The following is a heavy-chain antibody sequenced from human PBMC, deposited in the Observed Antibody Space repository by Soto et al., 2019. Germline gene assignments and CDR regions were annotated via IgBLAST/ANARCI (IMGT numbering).Heavy chain of an antibody. CDR3: AAFHGDYMKGGGFDV. D-gene: IGHD4-17*01. CDR1: GGSIDSHY. Sequence: SETLSLTCTVSGGSIDSHYWYWIRPPAGQGLGWIGRIHTSGSTKFNPSLKSRVTMSVPTSKNQFTLKLSSVTAADTAVYFCAAFHGDYMKGGGFDVWGQGTLVIVSS. V-gene: IGHV4-4*07. CDR2: IHTSGST. J-gene: IGHJ3*01.